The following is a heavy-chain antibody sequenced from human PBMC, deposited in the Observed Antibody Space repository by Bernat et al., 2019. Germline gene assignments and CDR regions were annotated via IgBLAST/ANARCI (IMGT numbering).Heavy chain of an antibody. J-gene: IGHJ6*03. CDR1: GGSISSYY. V-gene: IGHV4-59*01. CDR2: IYYCGST. CDR3: ARANYYGSGSYFGTAYYYMDV. Sequence: QVQLQESGPGLVKPSETLSLTCTVSGGSISSYYWSWIRQPPGKGLEWIGYIYYCGSTNYNPSLKSRVTISVDTSKNQFSLKLSSVTAADTAVYYCARANYYGSGSYFGTAYYYMDVWGKGTTVTVSS. D-gene: IGHD3-10*01.